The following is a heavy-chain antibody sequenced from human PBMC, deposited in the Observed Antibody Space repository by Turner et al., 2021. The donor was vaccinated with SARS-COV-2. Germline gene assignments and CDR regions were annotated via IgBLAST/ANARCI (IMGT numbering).Heavy chain of an antibody. Sequence: EVQLVDSGGGLVQRGGSLRPSCTASGFTVSSNYMSWVRKAPGKGLEGVSVIYSGGSTFYADSVKGRFTISRHNSKNTQYLQMNSLRAEDTAVYYCARDLLAYGMDVWGQGTTVTVSS. D-gene: IGHD3-3*02. CDR3: ARDLLAYGMDV. CDR1: GFTVSSNY. CDR2: IYSGGST. V-gene: IGHV3-53*04. J-gene: IGHJ6*02.